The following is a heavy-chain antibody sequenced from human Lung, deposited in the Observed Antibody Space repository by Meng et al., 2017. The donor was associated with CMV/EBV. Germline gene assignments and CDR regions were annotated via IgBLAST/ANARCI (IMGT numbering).Heavy chain of an antibody. V-gene: IGHV3-7*03. J-gene: IGHJ3*01. CDR1: GLTFSDHW. CDR3: ARILGCESTRCYEGAFDL. CDR2: IKHDGNQA. D-gene: IGHD2-2*01. Sequence: GESLKISCDDPGLTFSDHWMGWVRQAPGKGLEWVANIKHDGNQAYYVDSLKGRFTISRDNARRALYLHLNSLRVEDTAVYYCARILGCESTRCYEGAFDLWGQGXMVTVSS.